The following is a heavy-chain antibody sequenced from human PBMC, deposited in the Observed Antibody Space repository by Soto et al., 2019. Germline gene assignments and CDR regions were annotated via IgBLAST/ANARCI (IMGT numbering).Heavy chain of an antibody. Sequence: ASVKVSCKASGYTFTSYGISWVRQAPGQGLEWMGWISAYNGNTNYAQKLQGRVTMTTDTSKSHLSLRLTSVTSADTAVYFCASQGGGHYFVEARPYYVDVWGKGTTVTVSS. D-gene: IGHD2-15*01. CDR2: ISAYNGNT. CDR3: ASQGGGHYFVEARPYYVDV. CDR1: GYTFTSYG. J-gene: IGHJ6*03. V-gene: IGHV1-18*01.